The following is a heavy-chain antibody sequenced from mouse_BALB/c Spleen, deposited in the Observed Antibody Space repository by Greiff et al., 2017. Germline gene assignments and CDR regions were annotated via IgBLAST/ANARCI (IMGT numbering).Heavy chain of an antibody. J-gene: IGHJ4*01. D-gene: IGHD1-1*01. CDR1: GFSLTSYG. CDR2: IWAGGST. V-gene: IGHV2-9*02. CDR3: ASNYGSRGNAMDY. Sequence: VQLQESGPGLVAPSQSLSITCTVSGFSLTSYGVHWVRQPPGKGLEWLGVIWAGGSTNYNSALMSRLSISKDNSKSQVFLKMNSLQTDDTAMYYCASNYGSRGNAMDYWGQGTSVTVSS.